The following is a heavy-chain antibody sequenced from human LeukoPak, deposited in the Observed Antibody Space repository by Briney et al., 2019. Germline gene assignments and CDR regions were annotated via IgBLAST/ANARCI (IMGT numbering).Heavy chain of an antibody. CDR2: ISAYNGNT. CDR3: AREGGDYQSDY. V-gene: IGHV1-18*01. J-gene: IGHJ4*02. CDR1: GYTFTSYG. Sequence: VASVKVSCKASGYTFTSYGISWVRQAPGQGLEWMGWISAYNGNTNYAQKFQGRVTMTRDTSISTAYMELSRLRSDDTAVYYCAREGGDYQSDYWGQGTLVTVSS. D-gene: IGHD4-17*01.